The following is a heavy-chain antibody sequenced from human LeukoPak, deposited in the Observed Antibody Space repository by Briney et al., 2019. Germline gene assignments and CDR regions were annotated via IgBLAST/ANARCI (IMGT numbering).Heavy chain of an antibody. CDR1: GFTFSSHW. V-gene: IGHV3-7*01. CDR2: IKQGGSEK. D-gene: IGHD4-17*01. Sequence: PGGSLRLSCAASGFTFSSHWMTWVRQGPGKGLEWVATIKQGGSEKFYADSMKGRFTVSRDDAKNSLFLQMNSLSADDTAVYYCARGPDYGARADFLDSWGQGIKVTVSS. CDR3: ARGPDYGARADFLDS. J-gene: IGHJ4*02.